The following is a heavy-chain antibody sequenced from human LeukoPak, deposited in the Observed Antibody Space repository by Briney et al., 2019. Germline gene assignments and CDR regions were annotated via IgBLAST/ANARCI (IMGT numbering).Heavy chain of an antibody. CDR1: GFTVSSNY. J-gene: IGHJ6*03. CDR2: TYSGGST. D-gene: IGHD3-22*01. Sequence: PGGSLRLSCAASGFTVSSNYMTWVRQAPGKGLEWVSVTYSGGSTYYADSVKGRFTISRDNSKNTLYLQMNNLRAEDTAVYYCARGIEVGSGYMDVWGKGTTVTISS. V-gene: IGHV3-66*01. CDR3: ARGIEVGSGYMDV.